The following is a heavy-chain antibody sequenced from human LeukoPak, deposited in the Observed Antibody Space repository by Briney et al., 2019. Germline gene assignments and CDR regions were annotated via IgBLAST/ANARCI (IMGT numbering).Heavy chain of an antibody. V-gene: IGHV3-23*01. CDR1: GFTFSSYA. J-gene: IGHJ4*02. CDR2: MSGSGGST. CDR3: AKGSSGWYLWDY. D-gene: IGHD6-19*01. Sequence: GGSLRLSCAASGFTFSSYAMSWVRQATGKGLERVSAMSGSGGSTSYADSVKGRFTIFRDNSKNTLSLQMNSLRAEDTAVYYCAKGSSGWYLWDYWGQGTLVTVSS.